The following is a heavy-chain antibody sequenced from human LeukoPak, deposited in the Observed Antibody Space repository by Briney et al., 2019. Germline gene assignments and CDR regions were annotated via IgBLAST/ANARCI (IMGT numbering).Heavy chain of an antibody. Sequence: PSETLSLTCTVSGGSISSYYWSWIRQPAGKGLEWIGRIYTSGSTNYDASLKSRVSMSVDTSKNQFSLKLSSVTAADTAVFYCARENSGSYREFDYWGQGTLVTVSS. D-gene: IGHD1-26*01. J-gene: IGHJ4*02. CDR3: ARENSGSYREFDY. V-gene: IGHV4-4*07. CDR2: IYTSGST. CDR1: GGSISSYY.